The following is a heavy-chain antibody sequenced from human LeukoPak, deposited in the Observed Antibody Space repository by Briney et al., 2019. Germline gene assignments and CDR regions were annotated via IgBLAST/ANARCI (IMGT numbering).Heavy chain of an antibody. V-gene: IGHV1-46*01. CDR3: ARDSGERGSGSYLIAY. Sequence: ASVKVSCKAFGYTFTNNWMHWVRQAPGQGPEWMGLISPTGGSTAYAQKFQGRVTLTRDMSTSTDYLELSRLRSDDTAVYYCARDSGERGSGSYLIAYWGQGTLVTVSS. CDR2: ISPTGGST. D-gene: IGHD3-10*01. CDR1: GYTFTNNW. J-gene: IGHJ4*02.